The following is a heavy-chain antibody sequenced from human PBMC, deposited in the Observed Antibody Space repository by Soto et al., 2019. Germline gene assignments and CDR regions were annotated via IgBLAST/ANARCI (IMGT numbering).Heavy chain of an antibody. CDR3: ARVRQGCSASNCYFDP. CDR2: VHISGHS. V-gene: IGHV4-4*02. CDR1: GGSVRAPDW. D-gene: IGHD6-25*01. Sequence: PSETLSLTCTLSGGSVRAPDWWNWVRQSPDKGLEWIAEVHISGHSNYNPPLRSRVSVSIDSSKNQFYLNLNSVTAADTAIYYCARVRQGCSASNCYFDPWGQGTQVTVAS. J-gene: IGHJ5*01.